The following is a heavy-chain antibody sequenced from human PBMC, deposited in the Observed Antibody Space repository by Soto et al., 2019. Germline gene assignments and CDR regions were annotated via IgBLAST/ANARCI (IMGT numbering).Heavy chain of an antibody. Sequence: GVLRLSCAASGFTFSSYWMSWVRQAPGKGLEWVANIKQDGSEKYYVDSVKGRFTISRDNAKNSLYLQMNSLRAEDTVVYYCARELRFLEWSAFDYWGQGTLVTVSS. CDR1: GFTFSSYW. CDR2: IKQDGSEK. J-gene: IGHJ4*02. D-gene: IGHD3-3*01. CDR3: ARELRFLEWSAFDY. V-gene: IGHV3-7*01.